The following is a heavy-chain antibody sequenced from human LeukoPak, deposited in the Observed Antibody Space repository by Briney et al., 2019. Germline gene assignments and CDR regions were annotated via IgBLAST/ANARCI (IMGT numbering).Heavy chain of an antibody. D-gene: IGHD6-6*01. CDR2: ISWNSGSI. CDR3: AKEVSIAARSYFDY. V-gene: IGHV3-9*01. CDR1: GFTFDDYA. Sequence: GGSLRLSCAASGFTFDDYAMHWVRQAPGKGLEWVSGISWNSGSIGYADSVKGRFTISRDNSKNTLYLQMNSLRAEDTAVYYCAKEVSIAARSYFDYWGQGTLVTVSS. J-gene: IGHJ4*02.